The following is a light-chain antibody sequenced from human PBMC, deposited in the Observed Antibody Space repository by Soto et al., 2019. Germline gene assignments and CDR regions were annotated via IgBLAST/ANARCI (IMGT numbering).Light chain of an antibody. CDR3: ETWDSNTRV. V-gene: IGLV4-60*02. CDR2: LEGSGSY. CDR1: SGHSSYV. J-gene: IGLJ3*02. Sequence: QPVLTQSSSASASLGSSVKLTCTLSSGHSSYVIAWHQQQPGKAPRYLMKLEGSGSYYKVSEVPDRFSGSSSGADRYLTISSLQLEDEADYYCETWDSNTRVFGGGTKLTVL.